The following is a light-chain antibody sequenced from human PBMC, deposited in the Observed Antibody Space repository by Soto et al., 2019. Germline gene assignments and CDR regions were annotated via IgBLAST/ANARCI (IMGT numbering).Light chain of an antibody. J-gene: IGKJ3*01. CDR2: GAS. CDR3: QQYTNWPPNT. Sequence: EIVMTQSPATLSVSPGERATLSCRASQSVSSNLAWYQQKPGQAPRLLIYGASSRATGVPARFSGRGSGTEFTLTISSLQSEDFAVYYCQQYTNWPPNTFGPGTEVDIK. CDR1: QSVSSN. V-gene: IGKV3-15*01.